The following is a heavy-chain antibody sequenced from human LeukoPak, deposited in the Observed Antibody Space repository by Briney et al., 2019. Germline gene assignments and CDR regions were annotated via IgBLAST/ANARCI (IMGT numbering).Heavy chain of an antibody. V-gene: IGHV3-23*01. CDR3: AKDLAASDYYDSSGYYYYYYYGMDV. D-gene: IGHD3-22*01. CDR1: GFTFSSYA. CDR2: ISGSGGST. J-gene: IGHJ6*02. Sequence: GGSLRLSCTASGFTFSSYAMSWVRQAPGKGLEWVSAISGSGGSTYYADSVKGRFTISRDNSKNTLYLQMNSLRAEDTAVYYCAKDLAASDYYDSSGYYYYYYYGMDVWGQGTTVTVSS.